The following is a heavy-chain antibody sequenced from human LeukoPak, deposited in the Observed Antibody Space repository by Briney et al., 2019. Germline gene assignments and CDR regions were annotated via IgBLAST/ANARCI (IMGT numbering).Heavy chain of an antibody. CDR3: ATAEYGDSPFDY. J-gene: IGHJ4*02. D-gene: IGHD4-17*01. CDR2: MNPNSGNT. CDR1: GYTFTSYD. Sequence: ASVKVSCKASGYTFTSYDINWVRQATGQGLGWMGWMNPNSGNTGYAQKFQGRVTMTRNTSISTAYMELSSLRSEDTAVYYCATAEYGDSPFDYWGQGTLVTVSS. V-gene: IGHV1-8*01.